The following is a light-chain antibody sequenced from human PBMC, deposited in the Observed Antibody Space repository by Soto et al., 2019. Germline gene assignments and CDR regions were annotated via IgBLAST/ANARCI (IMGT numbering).Light chain of an antibody. CDR2: DAS. J-gene: IGKJ4*01. V-gene: IGKV1-13*02. Sequence: AIQLTQSPSSLSASVGDRVSITCRASQGIGSALAWYQLKPGAAPTLLIYDASTLESGVPSRFSGSRSGADFTLTISRLQPEDFATYYCQNFRSSAISFGGGTKVEIK. CDR1: QGIGSA. CDR3: QNFRSSAIS.